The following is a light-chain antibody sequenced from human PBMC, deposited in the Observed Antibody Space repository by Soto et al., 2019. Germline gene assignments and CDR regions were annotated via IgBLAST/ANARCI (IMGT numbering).Light chain of an antibody. V-gene: IGLV2-23*01. CDR3: YSYAGSSTFV. Sequence: QSVLTQPASVSGSPGQSITIFCTGTSSDVGSYHLVSWYQQHPGKAPKLMIYEGTKRPSGVSNRFSGSKSDNTASLTISGLQAEDEADYYCYSYAGSSTFVFGTGTQLTVL. CDR2: EGT. J-gene: IGLJ7*01. CDR1: SSDVGSYHL.